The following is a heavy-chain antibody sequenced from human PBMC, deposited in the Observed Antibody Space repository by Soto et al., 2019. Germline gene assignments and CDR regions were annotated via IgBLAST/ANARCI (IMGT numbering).Heavy chain of an antibody. Sequence: ASVKVSCKASGYTFTSYGISWVRQAPGQGLEWMGWISAYNGNTNYAQKLQGRVTMTTDTSTSTAYMELRSLRSDDTAVYYCARDGDYELYYYYGMDAWGQGTTVTVSS. J-gene: IGHJ6*02. CDR2: ISAYNGNT. D-gene: IGHD4-17*01. V-gene: IGHV1-18*01. CDR3: ARDGDYELYYYYGMDA. CDR1: GYTFTSYG.